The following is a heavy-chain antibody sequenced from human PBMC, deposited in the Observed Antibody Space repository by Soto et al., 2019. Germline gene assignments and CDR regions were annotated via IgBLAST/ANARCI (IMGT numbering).Heavy chain of an antibody. CDR1: GGSISSYY. Sequence: PSETLSLTCTVSGGSISSYYWSWIRQPPGKGLEWIGYIYYSGSTNYNPSLKSRVTISVDTSKNQFSLKLSSVTAADTAVYYCARLPPRDAFDIWGQGTMVTVSS. CDR2: IYYSGST. V-gene: IGHV4-59*08. J-gene: IGHJ3*02. CDR3: ARLPPRDAFDI.